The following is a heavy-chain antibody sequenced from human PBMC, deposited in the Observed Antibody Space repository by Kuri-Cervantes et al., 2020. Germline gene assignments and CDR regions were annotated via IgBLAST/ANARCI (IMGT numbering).Heavy chain of an antibody. D-gene: IGHD2-15*01. J-gene: IGHJ4*02. CDR1: GFIFSSYD. CDR2: ISYDGSNK. CDR3: AKTGLSGSNTPCFDY. Sequence: GESLKISCAASGFIFSSYDMHWVRQAPGKGLEWVAVISYDGSNKYYADSVKGRFTISRDNSKNTLYLQMNSLRAEDTAVYYCAKTGLSGSNTPCFDYWGQGTLVTVSS. V-gene: IGHV3-30*18.